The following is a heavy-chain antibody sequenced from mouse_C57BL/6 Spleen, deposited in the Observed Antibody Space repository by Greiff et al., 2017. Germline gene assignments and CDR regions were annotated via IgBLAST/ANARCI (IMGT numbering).Heavy chain of an antibody. J-gene: IGHJ2*01. D-gene: IGHD1-1*01. CDR3: ARRNYGSFDY. CDR1: GYAFSSSW. CDR2: IYPGDGDT. Sequence: QVQLQQSGPELVKPGASVKISCKASGYAFSSSWMNWVKQRPGKGLEWIGRIYPGDGDTNYNGKFKGKATLTADKSSSTAYMQLSSLTSEDSAVYFCARRNYGSFDYWGQGTPLTVSS. V-gene: IGHV1-82*01.